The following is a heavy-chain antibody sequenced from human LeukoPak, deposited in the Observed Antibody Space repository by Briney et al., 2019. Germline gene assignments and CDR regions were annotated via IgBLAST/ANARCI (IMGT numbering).Heavy chain of an antibody. D-gene: IGHD5-24*01. V-gene: IGHV4-4*02. CDR1: GGSISSSNW. J-gene: IGHJ4*02. CDR3: ARGDGYNSYYFDY. Sequence: SETLSLTCAVSGGSISSSNWWSWVRQPPGKGLEWIGYIYYSGSTYYNPSLKSRVTISVDTSKNQFSLKLSSVTAADTAVYYCARGDGYNSYYFDYWGQGTLVTVSS. CDR2: IYYSGST.